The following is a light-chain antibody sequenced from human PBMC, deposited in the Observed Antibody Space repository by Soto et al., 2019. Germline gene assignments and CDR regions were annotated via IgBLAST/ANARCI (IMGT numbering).Light chain of an antibody. V-gene: IGKV3-15*01. CDR2: GAS. CDR1: QSVSSN. J-gene: IGKJ1*01. Sequence: EIVMTQSPATLSVAPGERATLSCRASQSVSSNLAWYQQKPGQAPRLLIYGASTRATRIPARFSGSGSGTEFTLTLSSLQSEDFAVYHCQQHNNWPPWTFGQGTKVEIK. CDR3: QQHNNWPPWT.